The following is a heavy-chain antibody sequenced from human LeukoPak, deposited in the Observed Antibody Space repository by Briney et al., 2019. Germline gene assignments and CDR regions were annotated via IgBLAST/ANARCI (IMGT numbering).Heavy chain of an antibody. CDR3: ARGQIIAVAGTGYYYYGMDV. V-gene: IGHV1-2*02. CDR1: GYTFTGYN. J-gene: IGHJ6*02. Sequence: ASVKVSCKASGYTFTGYNMHWVRQAPGQGLEWMGWINPNSGGTNYAQKFQGRVTMTRDTSISTAYMELSRLRSDDTAVYYCARGQIIAVAGTGYYYYGMDVWGQGTTVTVSS. D-gene: IGHD6-19*01. CDR2: INPNSGGT.